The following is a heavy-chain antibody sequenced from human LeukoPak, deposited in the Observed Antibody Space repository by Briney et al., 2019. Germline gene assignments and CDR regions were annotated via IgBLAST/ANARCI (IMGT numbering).Heavy chain of an antibody. V-gene: IGHV3-48*02. D-gene: IGHD5-18*01. CDR1: GFNFSTYS. CDR2: ISSSSRSI. J-gene: IGHJ4*02. Sequence: GGSLRLSCAASGFNFSTYSMNWVRQAPGKGLEWISYISSSSRSIYYADSVKGRSTISRDNAKDSLHLQMNSLRDEDTAVYFCARDRGYSIFWGQGTLVTVSS. CDR3: ARDRGYSIF.